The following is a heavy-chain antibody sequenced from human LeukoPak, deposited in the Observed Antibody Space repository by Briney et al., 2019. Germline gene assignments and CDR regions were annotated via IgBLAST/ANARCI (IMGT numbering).Heavy chain of an antibody. Sequence: PGGSLRLSCAASGFTLSSYSMNWVRQAPGKGLEWVSSISSSSSYRYYADSVKGRFTISRDNAKNSLYLQMNSLRAEDTAVYYCAREPYYYDSSGYYTASDYWGQGTLVTVSS. D-gene: IGHD3-22*01. CDR1: GFTLSSYS. V-gene: IGHV3-21*01. CDR2: ISSSSSYR. J-gene: IGHJ4*02. CDR3: AREPYYYDSSGYYTASDY.